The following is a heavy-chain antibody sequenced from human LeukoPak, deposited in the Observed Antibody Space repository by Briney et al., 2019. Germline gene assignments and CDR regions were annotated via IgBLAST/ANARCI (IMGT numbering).Heavy chain of an antibody. CDR1: GGSISSSSYY. V-gene: IGHV4-39*01. CDR3: ARVGISGFDY. Sequence: SETLSLTCTVSGGSISSSSYYWGWIRQPPGKGLEWVGSIYYSGSTYYNPSLKSRVTISVDTSKNQFSLKLSSVTAADTAVYYCARVGISGFDYWGQGTLVTVSS. D-gene: IGHD3-10*01. J-gene: IGHJ4*02. CDR2: IYYSGST.